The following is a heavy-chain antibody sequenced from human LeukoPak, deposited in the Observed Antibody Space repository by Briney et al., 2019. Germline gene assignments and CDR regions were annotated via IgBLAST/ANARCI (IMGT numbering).Heavy chain of an antibody. CDR2: IYTSGST. Sequence: SETLSLTCTVSGGSISSYYGSWIRQPVGKGLEWIGRIYTSGSTNYNPSLKSRVTMSVDTSKNQFSLKLSSVTAADTAVYYCARGRFGGTSFDYWGQGTMVTVSS. D-gene: IGHD3-10*01. CDR3: ARGRFGGTSFDY. V-gene: IGHV4-4*07. J-gene: IGHJ4*02. CDR1: GGSISSYY.